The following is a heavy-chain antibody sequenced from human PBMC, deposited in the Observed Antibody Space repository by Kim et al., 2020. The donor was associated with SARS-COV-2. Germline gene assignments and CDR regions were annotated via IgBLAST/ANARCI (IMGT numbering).Heavy chain of an antibody. J-gene: IGHJ6*02. CDR1: GFTFSSYS. V-gene: IGHV3-21*01. Sequence: GGSLRLSCAASGFTFSSYSMNWVRQAPGKGLEWVSSISSSSSYIYYADSVKGRFTISRDNAKNSLYLQMNSLRAEDTAVYYCARALYGSGISTYYGMDVWGQGTTVTVSS. CDR3: ARALYGSGISTYYGMDV. D-gene: IGHD3-10*01. CDR2: ISSSSSYI.